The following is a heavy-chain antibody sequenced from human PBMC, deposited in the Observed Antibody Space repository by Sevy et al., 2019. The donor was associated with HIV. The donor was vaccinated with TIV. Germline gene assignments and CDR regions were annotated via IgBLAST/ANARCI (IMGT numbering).Heavy chain of an antibody. CDR2: ISNSGTTI. V-gene: IGHV3-48*03. D-gene: IGHD4-17*01. Sequence: GSLRLSCAASGFTFSSYEMNWVRQAPGKGLEWVSYISNSGTTISYSDSVRGCFSISRDNARNSLYLQMNSLRAEDTAVYYCARDLPPSATTVAHFDYWGQGTLVTVSS. CDR1: GFTFSSYE. CDR3: ARDLPPSATTVAHFDY. J-gene: IGHJ4*02.